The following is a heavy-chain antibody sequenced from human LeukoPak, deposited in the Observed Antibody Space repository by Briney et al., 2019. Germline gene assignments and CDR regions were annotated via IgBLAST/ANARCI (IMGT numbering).Heavy chain of an antibody. D-gene: IGHD3-22*01. Sequence: PGASLRLSCAASGFTFSSYAMSWVRQAPGKGLECVSAISGSGGSTYYADSVKGRFTISRDNSKNTLYLQMNSLRAEDTAVYYCAKDLAITMIVVGLFDYWGQGTLVTVSS. CDR2: ISGSGGST. CDR3: AKDLAITMIVVGLFDY. J-gene: IGHJ4*02. V-gene: IGHV3-23*01. CDR1: GFTFSSYA.